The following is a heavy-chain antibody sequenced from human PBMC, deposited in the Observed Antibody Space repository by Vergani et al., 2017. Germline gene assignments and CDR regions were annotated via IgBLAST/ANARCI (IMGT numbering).Heavy chain of an antibody. J-gene: IGHJ4*02. CDR1: GGSISSYY. CDR2: IYYSGST. V-gene: IGHV4-59*01. CDR3: ARGYRGKDMQHFDY. D-gene: IGHD2-15*01. Sequence: QVQLQESGPGLVKPSETLSLTCTVSGGSISSYYWSWIRQPPGKGLEWIGYIYYSGSTNYNPSLNSRVTISVDTSKNQFSLKLSSVTAADPAVYYCARGYRGKDMQHFDYWGQGTLVTVSS.